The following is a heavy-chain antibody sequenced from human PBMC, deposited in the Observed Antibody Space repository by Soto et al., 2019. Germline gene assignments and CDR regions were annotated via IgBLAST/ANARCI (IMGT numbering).Heavy chain of an antibody. J-gene: IGHJ4*02. CDR1: GFTFSSYA. Sequence: EVQLLESGGGSVQPGGSLRLSCAASGFTFSSYAMHWVSRPPGKGLEWVSSISGSGGTAYYADSVKGRFSISRDSLVNTLYLQMNSLRAEDTAVYYCAKGRGQNWNVDYWGQGTLVTVSP. D-gene: IGHD1-1*01. CDR2: ISGSGGTA. V-gene: IGHV3-23*01. CDR3: AKGRGQNWNVDY.